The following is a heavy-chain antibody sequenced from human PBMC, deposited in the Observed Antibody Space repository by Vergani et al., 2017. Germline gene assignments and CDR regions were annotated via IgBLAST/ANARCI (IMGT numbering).Heavy chain of an antibody. CDR2: IDPSDSYT. CDR3: AKAGGSRVVIGPYYMDV. CDR1: GYSFTSYW. D-gene: IGHD3-3*01. Sequence: EVQLVQSGAEVKKPGESLRISCKGSGYSFTSYWISWVRQMPGKGLEWMGRIDPSDSYTNYSPSFQGHVTISADKSISTAYLQWSSLKASDTAMYYCAKAGGSRVVIGPYYMDVWGKGTTVTVSS. J-gene: IGHJ6*03. V-gene: IGHV5-10-1*03.